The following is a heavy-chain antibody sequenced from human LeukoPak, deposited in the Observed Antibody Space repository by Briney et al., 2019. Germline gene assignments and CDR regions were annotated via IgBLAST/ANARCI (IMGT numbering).Heavy chain of an antibody. CDR1: GGSISSGDYY. CDR2: IYYSGST. J-gene: IGHJ4*02. V-gene: IGHV4-61*08. D-gene: IGHD3-10*01. CDR3: ARLKLWFGMPNYFDY. Sequence: PSETLSLTCTVSGGSISSGDYYWSWIRQPPGKGLEWIGYIYYSGSTNYNPSLKSRVTISVDTSKNQFSLKLSSVTAADTAVYYCARLKLWFGMPNYFDYWGQGTLVTVSS.